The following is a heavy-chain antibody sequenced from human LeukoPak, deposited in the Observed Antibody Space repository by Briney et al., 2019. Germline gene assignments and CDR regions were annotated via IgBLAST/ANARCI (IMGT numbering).Heavy chain of an antibody. CDR1: GFTFSSYA. CDR3: AKFKGSSSHSYYHTDV. Sequence: GGSLRLSCAASGFTFSSYAMSWVRQAPGKGLEWVSGISDSGGRTYYGDSVKGRFTISRDNSKNTLYLQMNSLRAEDTAIYYCAKFKGSSSHSYYHTDVWGKGTTVTVSS. J-gene: IGHJ6*03. V-gene: IGHV3-23*01. CDR2: ISDSGGRT. D-gene: IGHD6-6*01.